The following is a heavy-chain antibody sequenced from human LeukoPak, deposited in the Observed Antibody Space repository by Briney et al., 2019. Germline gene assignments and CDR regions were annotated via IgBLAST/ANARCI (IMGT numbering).Heavy chain of an antibody. CDR2: MNPNSGNT. CDR3: ARGGERANFYGLGSSRNWFDP. Sequence: ASVKVSCKASGYTFISYDINWVRQAAGQGLEWMGWMNPNSGNTGYAQKFQGRVTMTRNTSISTAYMELSGLRSDDTAVYYCARGGERANFYGLGSSRNWFDPWGQGTLVTVSS. J-gene: IGHJ5*02. D-gene: IGHD3-10*01. CDR1: GYTFISYD. V-gene: IGHV1-8*02.